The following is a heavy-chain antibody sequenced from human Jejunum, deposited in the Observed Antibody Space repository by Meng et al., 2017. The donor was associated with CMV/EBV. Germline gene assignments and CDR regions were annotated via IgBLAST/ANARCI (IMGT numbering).Heavy chain of an antibody. V-gene: IGHV4-39*07. CDR1: SLSRSGYS. Sequence: SLSRSGYSCGWTRQPPGKGLEWIGNVYDGGKTYYNPSLKSRITISLDTTKSQFSLRLSSVTAADTAVYYCSRDEGEYRVYSRLDWGQGTLVTVSS. CDR3: SRDEGEYRVYSRLD. CDR2: VYDGGKT. D-gene: IGHD6-13*01. J-gene: IGHJ4*02.